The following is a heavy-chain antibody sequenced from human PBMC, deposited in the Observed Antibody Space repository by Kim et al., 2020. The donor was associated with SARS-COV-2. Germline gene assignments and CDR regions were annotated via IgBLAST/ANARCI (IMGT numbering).Heavy chain of an antibody. CDR2: ISYDGSKK. CDR1: GFSFNNYA. J-gene: IGHJ6*02. CDR3: ARDAVELEPNPPPGMDV. V-gene: IGHV3-30*04. D-gene: IGHD1-26*01. Sequence: GGSLRLSCAASGFSFNNYAMHWVRQAPGKGLEWVAVISYDGSKKYYADSLKGRFTISRDNSKNTLYLQMNSLRAEDTAVYYCARDAVELEPNPPPGMDVWGQGATGTVSS.